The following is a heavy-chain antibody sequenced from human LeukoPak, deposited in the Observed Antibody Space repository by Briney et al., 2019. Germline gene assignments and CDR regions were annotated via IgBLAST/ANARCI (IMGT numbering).Heavy chain of an antibody. J-gene: IGHJ6*03. CDR2: ISAGSSSI. V-gene: IGHV3-11*04. CDR3: ARGNRGYDDYGVYYYYMDV. CDR1: GFTFSDYF. D-gene: IGHD5-12*01. Sequence: GGSLRLSCVASGFTFSDYFMSWIRQAPGKGLEWVSYISAGSSSIEYADSVKGRFAISRDNAKKSLFLQMNSLRDDDTAVYYCARGNRGYDDYGVYYYYMDVWGKGTTVTVSS.